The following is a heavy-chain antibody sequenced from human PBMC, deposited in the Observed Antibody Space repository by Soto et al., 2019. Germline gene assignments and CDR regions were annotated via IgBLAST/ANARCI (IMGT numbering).Heavy chain of an antibody. CDR3: ARRSPWRPWFGGLWGIYGMDV. CDR2: MNPNSGNT. Sequence: QVQLVQSGAEVKKPGASVKVSCKASGYTFTSYDINWVRQATGQGLEWMGWMNPNSGNTGYAQKFQGRVTMTRNTSISTAYMELSSLRSEDTAVYYCARRSPWRPWFGGLWGIYGMDVWGQGTTVTVSS. V-gene: IGHV1-8*01. CDR1: GYTFTSYD. J-gene: IGHJ6*02. D-gene: IGHD3-10*01.